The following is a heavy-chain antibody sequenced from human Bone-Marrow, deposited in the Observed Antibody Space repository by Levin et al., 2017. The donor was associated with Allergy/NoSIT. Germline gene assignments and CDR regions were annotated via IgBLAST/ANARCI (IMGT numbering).Heavy chain of an antibody. CDR3: ARDRPPVSDMYFDFWSGYYYFDY. Sequence: SETLSLTCTVSGGSISSSSYYWGWIRQPPGKGLEWIGSIYYSGSTYYNPSLKSRVTVSVDTSKNQFSLKLSSVTAADTAVYYCARDRPPVSDMYFDFWSGYYYFDYWGQGTLVTVSS. D-gene: IGHD3-3*01. CDR2: IYYSGST. CDR1: GGSISSSSYY. J-gene: IGHJ4*02. V-gene: IGHV4-39*07.